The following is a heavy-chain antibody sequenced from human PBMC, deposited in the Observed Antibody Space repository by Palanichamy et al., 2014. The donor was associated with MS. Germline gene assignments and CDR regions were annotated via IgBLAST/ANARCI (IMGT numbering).Heavy chain of an antibody. CDR3: ARQSGNYYGPWDY. V-gene: IGHV4-4*07. D-gene: IGHD3-10*01. J-gene: IGHJ4*02. CDR1: GASISDYY. Sequence: QVQLQESGPGLVKPSETLSLTCTVSGASISDYYWSWIRQSAGKGLECIGHIYTSGSTRYNPSLKSRVTMSVDTSKNQFSLNLKSVTAADTGVYYCARQSGNYYGPWDYRGLGTLVTVSS. CDR2: IYTSGST.